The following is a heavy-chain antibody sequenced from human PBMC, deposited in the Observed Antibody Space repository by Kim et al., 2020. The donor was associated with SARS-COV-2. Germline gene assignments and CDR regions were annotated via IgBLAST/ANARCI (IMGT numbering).Heavy chain of an antibody. CDR1: GSPMLYGADN. Sequence: SETLSLNCSVSGSPMLYGADNWAWIRQSPGKGLEWLASVRDGGTTYHTPSLRSRLTISVDTSRNQFSLTLASVTAADTALYFCARRPSRLITFGGVTGGAFDVWGRETMVTV. J-gene: IGHJ3*01. V-gene: IGHV4-39*01. D-gene: IGHD3-16*01. CDR2: VRDGGTT. CDR3: ARRPSRLITFGGVTGGAFDV.